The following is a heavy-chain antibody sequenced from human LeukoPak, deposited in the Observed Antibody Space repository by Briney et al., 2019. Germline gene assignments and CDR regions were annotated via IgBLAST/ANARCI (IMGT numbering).Heavy chain of an antibody. CDR3: ARESDSRAYYEGFDN. J-gene: IGHJ4*02. CDR1: GFTFNSYS. Sequence: GGSLRLSCAASGFTFNSYSMHWVRQAPGKGLEWVSSISSSSTYIHYADSVKGRFTISRDNAKNSLYLQVNSLRAEDTAVYYCARESDSRAYYEGFDNWGQGTLVTVSS. D-gene: IGHD3-22*01. V-gene: IGHV3-21*01. CDR2: ISSSSTYI.